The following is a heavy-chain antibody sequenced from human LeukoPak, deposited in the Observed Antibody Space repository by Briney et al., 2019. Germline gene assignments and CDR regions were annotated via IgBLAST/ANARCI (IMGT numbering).Heavy chain of an antibody. Sequence: ASVKVSCKASGYTFTCYYMHWVRQAPGQGLEWMGWINPNSGGTNYAQKFQGRVTMTRDTSISTAYMELSRLRSDDTAVYYCARDLYYDFWSGYPYYYMDVWGKGTTVTVSS. J-gene: IGHJ6*03. CDR3: ARDLYYDFWSGYPYYYMDV. D-gene: IGHD3-3*01. CDR1: GYTFTCYY. CDR2: INPNSGGT. V-gene: IGHV1-2*02.